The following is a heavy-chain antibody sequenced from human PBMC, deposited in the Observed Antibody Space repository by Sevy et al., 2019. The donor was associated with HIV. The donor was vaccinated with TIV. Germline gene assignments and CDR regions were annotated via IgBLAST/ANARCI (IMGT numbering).Heavy chain of an antibody. J-gene: IGHJ4*02. Sequence: ASVKVSCKASGYTFTSYGISWVRQAPGQGLEWMGWISAYKGNTNYAQKFQGRVTMTTDTSAFTAYMELRSLRYDDTAVYYCARDRDYDYIWGTFPYRDYWGQGTLVTVSS. V-gene: IGHV1-18*01. CDR1: GYTFTSYG. CDR3: ARDRDYDYIWGTFPYRDY. CDR2: ISAYKGNT. D-gene: IGHD3-16*01.